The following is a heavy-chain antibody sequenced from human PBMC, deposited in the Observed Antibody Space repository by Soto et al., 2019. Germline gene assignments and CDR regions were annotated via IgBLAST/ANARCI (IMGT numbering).Heavy chain of an antibody. D-gene: IGHD1-26*01. CDR3: AKDPPQIVRATLPFQH. V-gene: IGHV3-23*01. Sequence: EVQLLESGGGLVQPGGSLRLSCAASGFTFSSYAMSWVRQAPGKGLEWVSAISGSGGSTYYADSVKGRFTISRDNSKNTLYLQMNSLRAEDTAVYYCAKDPPQIVRATLPFQHWGQGTLVTVSS. CDR1: GFTFSSYA. J-gene: IGHJ1*01. CDR2: ISGSGGST.